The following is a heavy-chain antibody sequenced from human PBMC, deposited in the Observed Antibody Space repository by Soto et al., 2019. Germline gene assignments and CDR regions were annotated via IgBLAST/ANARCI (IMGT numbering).Heavy chain of an antibody. J-gene: IGHJ5*02. CDR3: AREVPNTAWASWWFDP. CDR2: IIPIFGTA. Sequence: QVQLVQSGAEVKKPGSSVKVSCKASGGTFSSYAISWVRQAPGQGLEWLGGIIPIFGTANYAQKFQGRVTITADESTSTAYMELSSLRSEDTAVYYCAREVPNTAWASWWFDPWGQGTLVTGSS. CDR1: GGTFSSYA. V-gene: IGHV1-69*01. D-gene: IGHD5-18*01.